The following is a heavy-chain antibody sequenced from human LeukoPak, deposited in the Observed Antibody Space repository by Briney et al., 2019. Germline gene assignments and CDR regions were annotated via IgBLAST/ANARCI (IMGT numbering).Heavy chain of an antibody. Sequence: GSLRLSCAASGFTFDDYGMSWVRQAPGKGLEWVSGINWNGGSTGYADSVKGRFTISRDNAKNSLYLQMNSLRADDTAVYYCARGEYGSGSYHIDYWGQGTLVTVSS. D-gene: IGHD3-10*01. V-gene: IGHV3-20*04. J-gene: IGHJ4*02. CDR1: GFTFDDYG. CDR2: INWNGGST. CDR3: ARGEYGSGSYHIDY.